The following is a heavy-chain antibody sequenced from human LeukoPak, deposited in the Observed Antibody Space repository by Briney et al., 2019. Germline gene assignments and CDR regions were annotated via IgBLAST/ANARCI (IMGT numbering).Heavy chain of an antibody. J-gene: IGHJ4*02. CDR3: ARQPIVGATRY. V-gene: IGHV4-39*01. CDR2: IYYSGST. CDR1: GGSISSSSYY. Sequence: PSETLSLTCTVSGGSISSSSYYWGWIRQPPGKGLEWIGSIYYSGSTYYNPSLKSRVTISVDTSKNQFSLKLSSVTAADTAVYYCARQPIVGATRYWGQGTLVTVSS. D-gene: IGHD1-26*01.